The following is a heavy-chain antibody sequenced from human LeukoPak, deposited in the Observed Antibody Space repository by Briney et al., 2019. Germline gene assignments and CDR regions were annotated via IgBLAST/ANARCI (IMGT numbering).Heavy chain of an antibody. V-gene: IGHV4-61*01. J-gene: IGHJ4*02. D-gene: IGHD6-13*01. CDR2: IFYSGSP. CDR1: GGSVGSGTFY. CDR3: ARVGHLPAAGTYDY. Sequence: SETLSLTCTVSGGSVGSGTFYWSWIRQPPGKGLEWIGNIFYSGSPVYNPSLKSRVTVSFDTSKNQFSLRPSSVTAADTAVYYCARVGHLPAAGTYDYWGQGTLVTVSS.